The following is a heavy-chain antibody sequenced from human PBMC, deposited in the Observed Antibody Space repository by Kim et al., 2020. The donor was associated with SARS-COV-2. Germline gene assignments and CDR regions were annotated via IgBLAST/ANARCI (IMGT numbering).Heavy chain of an antibody. CDR2: IYGGDSDT. D-gene: IGHD2-8*01. V-gene: IGHV5-51*01. J-gene: IGHJ4*01. CDR3: ARQYCTTSTCYRGVEY. CDR1: GYNFVNYW. Sequence: GESLKISCQASGYNFVNYWITWVRQRAGKGLEWMAIIYGGDSDTKYSPSFQGQVTVSVDKSTSTAYLQWSGLQASDTAMYYCARQYCTTSTCYRGVEYWG.